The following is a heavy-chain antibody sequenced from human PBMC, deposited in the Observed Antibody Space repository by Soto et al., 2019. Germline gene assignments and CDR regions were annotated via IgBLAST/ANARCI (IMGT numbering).Heavy chain of an antibody. CDR3: AKDRKGSYCSGGTGYSFDS. J-gene: IGHJ4*02. V-gene: IGHV3-23*04. D-gene: IGHD2-15*01. Sequence: EVQLVESGGGLVQPGGSLRLSCAASGFTLGTYVMTWVRQAPGKGLEWVSAISGSGGSTNYADPVKGRFTISRDNSKNTMYLQMTSLSVEDTAVYYCAKDRKGSYCSGGTGYSFDSWGQGTLVTVPS. CDR2: ISGSGGST. CDR1: GFTLGTYV.